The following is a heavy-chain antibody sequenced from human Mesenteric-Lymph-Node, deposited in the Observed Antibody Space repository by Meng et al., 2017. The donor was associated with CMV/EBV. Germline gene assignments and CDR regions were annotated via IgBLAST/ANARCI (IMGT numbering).Heavy chain of an antibody. J-gene: IGHJ4*02. V-gene: IGHV3-21*01. CDR3: ARDTSYSSSWYEGY. CDR2: IGSGSIYI. D-gene: IGHD6-13*01. CDR1: GLSFTTYS. Sequence: GGSLRLSCAASGLSFTTYSMNWVRQAPGKGLEWVSSIGSGSIYIFYADSVKGRFTISRDNAKNSLYLQMNSLRAEDTAVYYCARDTSYSSSWYEGYWGQGTLVTVSS.